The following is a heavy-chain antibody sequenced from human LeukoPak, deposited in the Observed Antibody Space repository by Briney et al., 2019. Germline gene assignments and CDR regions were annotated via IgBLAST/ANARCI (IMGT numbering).Heavy chain of an antibody. V-gene: IGHV1-24*01. CDR2: FDPEDGET. CDR1: GYTLTELP. J-gene: IGHJ4*02. D-gene: IGHD6-13*01. CDR3: ARISSSWYGEIDY. Sequence: GASVKVSCKVSGYTLTELPMHWVRQVPGEGLEWMGGFDPEDGETVYAQKFQGRVTMTEDTSTHTAYMELSSLRSEDTAVYYCARISSSWYGEIDYWGQGTLVTVSS.